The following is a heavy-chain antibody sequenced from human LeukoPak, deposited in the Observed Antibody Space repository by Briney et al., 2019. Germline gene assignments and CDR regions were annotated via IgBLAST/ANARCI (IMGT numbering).Heavy chain of an antibody. D-gene: IGHD3-10*01. Sequence: GASVKVSCKASGGTFSSYAISWVRQAPGQGLEWMGGIIPIFGTANYAQKFQGRVTITADKSTSTAYMELSSLRSEDTAVYYCARSITMVRGIEAHFDYWGQGTLVTVSS. CDR1: GGTFSSYA. CDR2: IIPIFGTA. CDR3: ARSITMVRGIEAHFDY. J-gene: IGHJ4*02. V-gene: IGHV1-69*06.